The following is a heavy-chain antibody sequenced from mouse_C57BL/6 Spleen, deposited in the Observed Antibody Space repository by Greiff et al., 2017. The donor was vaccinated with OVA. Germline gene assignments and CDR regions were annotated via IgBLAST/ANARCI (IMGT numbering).Heavy chain of an antibody. J-gene: IGHJ4*01. CDR3: ARKPYYYGSSSYYYAMDY. CDR1: GYTFTDYN. Sequence: VQLQQSGPELVKPGASVKIPCKASGYTFTDYNMDWVKQSHGKSLEWIGDINPNNGGTIYNQKFKGKATLTVDKSSSTAYMELRSLTSEDTAVYYCARKPYYYGSSSYYYAMDYWGQGTSVTVSS. V-gene: IGHV1-18*01. D-gene: IGHD1-1*01. CDR2: INPNNGGT.